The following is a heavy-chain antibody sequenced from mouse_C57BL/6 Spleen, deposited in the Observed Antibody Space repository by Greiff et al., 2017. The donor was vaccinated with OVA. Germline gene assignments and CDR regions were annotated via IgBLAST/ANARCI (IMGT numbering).Heavy chain of an antibody. V-gene: IGHV1-4*01. CDR1: GYTFTSYT. J-gene: IGHJ4*01. CDR3: ARSPNGEDAMDY. CDR2: INPSSGYT. Sequence: QVQLQQSGAELARPGASVKMSCKASGYTFTSYTMHWVKQRPGQGLEWIGYINPSSGYTKYNQKFKDKATLTADKSSSTAYMQLSSLTSEDSAVYYCARSPNGEDAMDYWGQGTSVTVSS.